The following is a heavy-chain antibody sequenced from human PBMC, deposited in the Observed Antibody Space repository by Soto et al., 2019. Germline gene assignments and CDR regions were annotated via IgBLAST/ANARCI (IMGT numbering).Heavy chain of an antibody. CDR3: AREGELELQPYFDY. CDR1: GFTFSSYS. CDR2: ISSSSSTI. J-gene: IGHJ4*02. V-gene: IGHV3-48*01. D-gene: IGHD1-7*01. Sequence: GGSLRLSCAASGFTFSSYSMNWVRQAPGKGLEWVSYISSSSSTIYYADSVKGRFTISRDNAKNSLYLQMNSLRAEDTAVYYCAREGELELQPYFDYWGQGTLVTVSS.